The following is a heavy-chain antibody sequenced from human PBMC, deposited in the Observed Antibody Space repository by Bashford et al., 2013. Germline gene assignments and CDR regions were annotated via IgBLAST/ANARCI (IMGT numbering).Heavy chain of an antibody. CDR3: ARDGEMATNRSYYGMDV. V-gene: IGHV1-69*01. CDR2: IIPIFGTT. J-gene: IGHJ6*02. Sequence: WVRQAPGQGLEWMGGIIPIFGTTKYAQKFQGRVTITADESTSTAYMELSSLRSEDTAVYYCARDGEMATNRSYYGMDVWGQGTTVTVSS. D-gene: IGHD5-24*01.